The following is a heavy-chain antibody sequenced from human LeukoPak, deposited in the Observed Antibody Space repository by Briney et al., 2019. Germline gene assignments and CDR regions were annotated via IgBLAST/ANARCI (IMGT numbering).Heavy chain of an antibody. J-gene: IGHJ4*02. Sequence: SETLSLTCTVSGGSISSSSYYWGWIRQPPGKGLEWIGSIYYSGSTYYNPSLKSRVTISVDTSKNQFSLKLSSVTAADTAVYYCASLANLRYFDWLLPHFDYWGQGTLVTVSS. CDR3: ASLANLRYFDWLLPHFDY. CDR2: IYYSGST. D-gene: IGHD3-9*01. CDR1: GGSISSSSYY. V-gene: IGHV4-39*01.